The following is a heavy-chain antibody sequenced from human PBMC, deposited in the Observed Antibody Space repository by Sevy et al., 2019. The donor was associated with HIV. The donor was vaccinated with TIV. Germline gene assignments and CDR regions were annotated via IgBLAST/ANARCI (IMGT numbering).Heavy chain of an antibody. Sequence: GGSLRLSCVASGFTFSNYWMSWVRQAPGKGLEWVANRKPDGSEKYYVDSVKGRFTISRANAKNSLYLQMNSLRAEDTAVYYCARVWVVVRGTSYMPAALDIWGQGTMVTVSS. V-gene: IGHV3-7*01. CDR1: GFTFSNYW. CDR2: RKPDGSEK. D-gene: IGHD3-10*01. J-gene: IGHJ3*02. CDR3: ARVWVVVRGTSYMPAALDI.